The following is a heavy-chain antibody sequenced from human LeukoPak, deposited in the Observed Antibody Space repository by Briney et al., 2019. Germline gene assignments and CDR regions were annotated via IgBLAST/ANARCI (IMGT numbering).Heavy chain of an antibody. V-gene: IGHV3-7*01. D-gene: IGHD6-13*01. CDR1: GFTFSSYW. CDR3: ALSGYSSSWLLYHYYYYMDV. CDR2: IKQDGSEK. Sequence: PGGSLRLSCAASGFTFSSYWMSWVRQAPGKGLEWVANIKQDGSEKYYVDSVKGRFTISRDNAKNSLYLQMNSLRAEDTAVYYCALSGYSSSWLLYHYYYYMDVWGKGTTVTVSS. J-gene: IGHJ6*03.